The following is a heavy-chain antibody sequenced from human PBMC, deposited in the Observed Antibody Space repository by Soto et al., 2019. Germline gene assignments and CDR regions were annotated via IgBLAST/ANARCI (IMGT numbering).Heavy chain of an antibody. CDR3: ARALTMIVGGFQH. CDR1: GGTFSSYA. V-gene: IGHV1-69*13. D-gene: IGHD3-22*01. J-gene: IGHJ1*01. Sequence: GASVKVSCKASGGTFSSYAISWMRRAPGQGLEWMGGIIPIFGTANYAQKFQGRVTITADESTSTAYMELSSLRSEDTAVYYCARALTMIVGGFQHWGQGTLVTVSS. CDR2: IIPIFGTA.